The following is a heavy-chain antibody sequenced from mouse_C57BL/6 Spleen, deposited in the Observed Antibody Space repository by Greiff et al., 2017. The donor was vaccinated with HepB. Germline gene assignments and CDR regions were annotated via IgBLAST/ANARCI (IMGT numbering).Heavy chain of an antibody. CDR3: VRQVGRGYFDV. V-gene: IGHV10-1*01. J-gene: IGHJ1*03. CDR1: GFSFNTYA. D-gene: IGHD4-1*01. Sequence: EVQLVESGGGLVQPKGSLKLSSAASGFSFNTYAMNWVRQAPGKGLEWVARIRSKSNNYATYYADSVKDRFTISRDDSESMLYLQMNNLKTEDTAMYYCVRQVGRGYFDVWGTGTTVTVSS. CDR2: IRSKSNNYAT.